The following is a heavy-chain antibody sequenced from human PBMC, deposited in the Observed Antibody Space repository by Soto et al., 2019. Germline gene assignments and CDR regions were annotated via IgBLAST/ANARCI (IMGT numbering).Heavy chain of an antibody. D-gene: IGHD5-12*01. CDR2: IKGDETST. V-gene: IGHV3-74*01. CDR1: GFTFSNYW. Sequence: EVQLVESGGGPAQFGGSLRLSCAASGFTFSNYWMRWDRQVPGKGLVWVSRIKGDETSTGYADSVKGRFTIFRDNVKNTLYLQMNSLRAEDTAVYYCARGVSGYYGFDYWGQGTLVTVSS. J-gene: IGHJ4*02. CDR3: ARGVSGYYGFDY.